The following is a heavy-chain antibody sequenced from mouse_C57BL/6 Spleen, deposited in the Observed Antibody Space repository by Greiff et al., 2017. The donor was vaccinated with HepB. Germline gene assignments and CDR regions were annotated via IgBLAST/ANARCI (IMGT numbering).Heavy chain of an antibody. CDR3: ARSSDWYFDV. CDR1: GYTFTSYW. CDR2: IHPNSGST. Sequence: QVQLQQPGAELVKPGASVKLSCKASGYTFTSYWMHWVKQRPGQGLEWIGMIHPNSGSTNYNEKFKSKATLTVDKSSSTAYMQLSSLTAEDSAVYYCARSSDWYFDVWGTGTTVTVSS. V-gene: IGHV1-64*01. J-gene: IGHJ1*03.